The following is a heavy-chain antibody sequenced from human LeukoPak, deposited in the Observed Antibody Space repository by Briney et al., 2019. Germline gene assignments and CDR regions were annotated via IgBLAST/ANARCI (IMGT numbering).Heavy chain of an antibody. CDR2: ITAYTSNT. CDR1: GYPFTSFG. V-gene: IGHV1-18*01. CDR3: ARVFRVSETIWSGYSYYFDF. J-gene: IGHJ4*02. D-gene: IGHD3-3*01. Sequence: ASVKVSCKASGYPFTSFGISWVRQAPGQGLEWMGWITAYTSNTNYAESLQGRVTMTTDTSTTTAYMELRSLRSDDTAVYYCARVFRVSETIWSGYSYYFDFWGQGTLVTVSS.